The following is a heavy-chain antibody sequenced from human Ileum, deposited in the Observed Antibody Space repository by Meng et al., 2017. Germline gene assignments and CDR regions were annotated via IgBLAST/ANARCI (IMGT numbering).Heavy chain of an antibody. D-gene: IGHD2/OR15-2a*01. J-gene: IGHJ4*02. CDR2: IFHTGST. V-gene: IGHV4-4*02. Sequence: PGLVYPSGAPAFTCFVSGDSIISSNWWNWVRQPPGKGLEWIGEIFHTGSTNYNPSLKSRVTISADKSKNQFSLNLSSVTAADTAVYYCATNKNKKIDYWGQGTLVTVSS. CDR3: ATNKNKKIDY. CDR1: GDSIISSNW.